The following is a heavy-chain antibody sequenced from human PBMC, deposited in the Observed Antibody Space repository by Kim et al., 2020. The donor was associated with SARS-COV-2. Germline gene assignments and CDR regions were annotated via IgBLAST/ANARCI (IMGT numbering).Heavy chain of an antibody. V-gene: IGHV4-34*01. D-gene: IGHD5-18*01. Sequence: SETLSLTCAVYGGSFSGYYWSWIRQPPGKGLEWIGEINHSGSTNYNPSLKSRVTISVDTSKNQFSLKLSSVTAADTAVYYCARRRIQLWSPWGFGYWGQGTLVTVSS. CDR3: ARRRIQLWSPWGFGY. CDR1: GGSFSGYY. CDR2: INHSGST. J-gene: IGHJ4*02.